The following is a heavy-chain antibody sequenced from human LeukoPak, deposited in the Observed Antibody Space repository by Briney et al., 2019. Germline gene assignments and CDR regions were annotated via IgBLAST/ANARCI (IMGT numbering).Heavy chain of an antibody. CDR3: ARVSAYCSSTSCYYYYGMDV. CDR1: GFTFSSYA. D-gene: IGHD2-2*01. Sequence: GRSLRLSCAASGFTFSSYAMHWVRQAPGKGLQWWPVITYDGSNKYYADSVKGRFTISRDNSKNTLYLQMNSLRAEDTAVYYCARVSAYCSSTSCYYYYGMDVWGKGTMVTVSS. J-gene: IGHJ6*04. V-gene: IGHV3-30-3*01. CDR2: ITYDGSNK.